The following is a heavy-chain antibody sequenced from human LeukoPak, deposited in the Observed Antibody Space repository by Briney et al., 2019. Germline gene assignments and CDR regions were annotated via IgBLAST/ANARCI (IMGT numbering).Heavy chain of an antibody. Sequence: PSETLSLTCAVYGGSFSGYYWSWIRQPPGKGLEWIGEINHSGSTNYNPSLKSRVTISVDTSKNQFSLKLSSVTAADTAVYYCARRMVRGVLDAFDIWGQGTMVTVSS. CDR1: GGSFSGYY. J-gene: IGHJ3*02. D-gene: IGHD3-10*01. V-gene: IGHV4-34*01. CDR2: INHSGST. CDR3: ARRMVRGVLDAFDI.